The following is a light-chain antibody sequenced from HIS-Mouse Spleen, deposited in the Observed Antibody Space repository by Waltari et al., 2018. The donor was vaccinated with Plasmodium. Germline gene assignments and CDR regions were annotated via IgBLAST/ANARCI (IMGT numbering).Light chain of an antibody. V-gene: IGKV3-20*01. CDR3: QQYGSSPYT. CDR2: GAS. Sequence: EIVLTQSPGTLSLSPGERATLSCRASQRVSSSYLAWAQQKPGQAPRILSYGASSRATGIPDRFSGSGSGTDFTLTISRLEPEDFAVYYCQQYGSSPYTFGQGTKLEIK. CDR1: QRVSSSY. J-gene: IGKJ2*01.